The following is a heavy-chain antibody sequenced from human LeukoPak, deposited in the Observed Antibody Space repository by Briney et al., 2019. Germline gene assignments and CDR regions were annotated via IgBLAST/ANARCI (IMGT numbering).Heavy chain of an antibody. J-gene: IGHJ4*02. CDR2: INHSGST. CDR3: AAKLRSYYDSSGYPLPFDY. V-gene: IGHV4-34*01. Sequence: SETLSLTCAVYGGSFSGYYWSWIRQPPGKGLEWIGEINHSGSTNYNPSLKSRVTISVDTSKNQFSLKLSSVTAADTAVYYCAAKLRSYYDSSGYPLPFDYWGQGTLVTVSS. D-gene: IGHD3-22*01. CDR1: GGSFSGYY.